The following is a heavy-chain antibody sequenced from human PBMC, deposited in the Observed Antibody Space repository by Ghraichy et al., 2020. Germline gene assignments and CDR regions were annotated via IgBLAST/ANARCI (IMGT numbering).Heavy chain of an antibody. V-gene: IGHV1-69*13. Sequence: SVKVSCKVSGGTFSNYGIIWVRQAPGKGLEWMGRIIPIFGATNYAQKFQGRVTITADASTATTYMEVNRLRSEDTAVYYCAKWDSSGYYRKFYFDYWGQGTLVTVSS. J-gene: IGHJ4*02. D-gene: IGHD3-22*01. CDR3: AKWDSSGYYRKFYFDY. CDR1: GGTFSNYG. CDR2: IIPIFGAT.